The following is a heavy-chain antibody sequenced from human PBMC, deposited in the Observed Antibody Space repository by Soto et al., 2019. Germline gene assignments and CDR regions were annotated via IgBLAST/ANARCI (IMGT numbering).Heavy chain of an antibody. D-gene: IGHD2-8*01. J-gene: IGHJ4*02. V-gene: IGHV1-18*01. CDR1: GYTFTSYG. CDR3: ARGPGGEVYALVGVDY. CDR2: ISAYNGNT. Sequence: QVQLVQSGAEVKKPGASVKVSCKASGYTFTSYGISWVRQAPGQGLEWMGWISAYNGNTNYAQKLQGRVTMTTDTTTSTAYMERRSLRSDETAVYYCARGPGGEVYALVGVDYWGQGTLVTVSS.